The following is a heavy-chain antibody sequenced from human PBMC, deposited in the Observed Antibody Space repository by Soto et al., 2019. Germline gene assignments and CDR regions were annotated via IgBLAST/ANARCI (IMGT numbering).Heavy chain of an antibody. V-gene: IGHV4-59*12. CDR3: ARDPYPQGNNWFDP. CDR2: IYYSGST. Sequence: PSETLSLTCTVSGGSISSYYWSWIRQPPGKGLEWIGYIYYSGSTNYNPSLKSRVTISVDTSKNQFSLKLSSVTAADTAVYYCARDPYPQGNNWFDPWGQGTLVTVSS. J-gene: IGHJ5*02. CDR1: GGSISSYY. D-gene: IGHD2-2*02.